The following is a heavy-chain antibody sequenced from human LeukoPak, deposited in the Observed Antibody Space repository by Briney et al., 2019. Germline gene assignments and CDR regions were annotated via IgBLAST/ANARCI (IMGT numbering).Heavy chain of an antibody. V-gene: IGHV4-30-4*01. CDR3: ARGRESNWFDP. Sequence: SQTLSLTCTVSGGSISSGDYYWSWIRQPPGKGREWIGYIYYSGSTYYNPSLKSRVTISEDTSKNQFSLKPSSVTAADTAVYYCARGRESNWFDPWGQGTLVTVSS. D-gene: IGHD3-10*01. CDR2: IYYSGST. CDR1: GGSISSGDYY. J-gene: IGHJ5*02.